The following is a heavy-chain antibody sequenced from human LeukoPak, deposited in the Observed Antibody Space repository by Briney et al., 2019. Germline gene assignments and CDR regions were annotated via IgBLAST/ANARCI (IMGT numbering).Heavy chain of an antibody. Sequence: ASVKVSFKASGYTFTRYYMHWLRQAPGQGLEWMGIINPSGGDTTYAQKFQGRVTMTRDMSTSTVYMELSSLISEDTAVYYCARGDREDYDFWSGYPQPMDVWGKGTTVTVSS. D-gene: IGHD3-3*01. CDR2: INPSGGDT. CDR1: GYTFTRYY. V-gene: IGHV1-46*01. J-gene: IGHJ6*03. CDR3: ARGDREDYDFWSGYPQPMDV.